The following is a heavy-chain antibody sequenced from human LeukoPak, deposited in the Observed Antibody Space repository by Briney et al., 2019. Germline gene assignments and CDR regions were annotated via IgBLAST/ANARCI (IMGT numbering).Heavy chain of an antibody. CDR3: AGGLHWFDP. D-gene: IGHD2-15*01. CDR2: IWYDGSYK. V-gene: IGHV3-33*01. J-gene: IGHJ5*02. CDR1: GSPFSSFG. Sequence: GRSLRLSCAASGSPFSSFGMNWVRQAPGKGLEWVAVIWYDGSYKYYADSVKGRFTISRDNSENTLFLQMNSLRVEDTGVYYCAGGLHWFDPWGQGTLVTVSS.